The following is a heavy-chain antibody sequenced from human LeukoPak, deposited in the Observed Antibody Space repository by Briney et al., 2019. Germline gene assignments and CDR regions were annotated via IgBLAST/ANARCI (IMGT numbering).Heavy chain of an antibody. D-gene: IGHD6-6*01. J-gene: IGHJ5*02. CDR1: GGSISSYY. V-gene: IGHV4-59*01. Sequence: SETLSLTCTVSGGSISSYYWSWIRQPPGKGLGWIGYIYYSGSTNYNPSLKSRVTISVDTCKNQFSLKRSSVCAAETGVYYCGRSLPVARTYNWFDPCGQATLVTVSS. CDR3: GRSLPVARTYNWFDP. CDR2: IYYSGST.